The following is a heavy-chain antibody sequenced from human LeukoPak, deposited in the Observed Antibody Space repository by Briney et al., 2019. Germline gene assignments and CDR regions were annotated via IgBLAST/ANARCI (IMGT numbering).Heavy chain of an antibody. D-gene: IGHD3-3*01. CDR1: GFTFSSYW. V-gene: IGHV3-7*01. J-gene: IGHJ6*03. CDR2: IKQDGSEK. Sequence: GGSLRLSCAASGFTFSSYWMSWVRQAPRKWLEWVANIKQDGSEKYYVDSVKGRFTISRDNAKNSLYLQMNSLRAEDTAVYYCARSTLRFLEWDESYYYMDVWGKGTTVTVSS. CDR3: ARSTLRFLEWDESYYYMDV.